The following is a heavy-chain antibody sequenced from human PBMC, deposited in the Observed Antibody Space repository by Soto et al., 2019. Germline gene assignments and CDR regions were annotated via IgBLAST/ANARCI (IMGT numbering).Heavy chain of an antibody. D-gene: IGHD1-1*01. CDR3: AKEGPITNWYFDY. CDR1: GFTFSSYG. V-gene: IGHV3-30*18. CDR2: ISYDVKVA. J-gene: IGHJ4*02. Sequence: QVQLVESGGGVVQPGRSLRLSCAASGFTFSSYGMHWVRQAPGKGLEWVTVISYDVKVAYYADSVKGRFTISRANSKNSLYLQLNSRRTEDTAMCYCAKEGPITNWYFDYWGQGTLVTVSS.